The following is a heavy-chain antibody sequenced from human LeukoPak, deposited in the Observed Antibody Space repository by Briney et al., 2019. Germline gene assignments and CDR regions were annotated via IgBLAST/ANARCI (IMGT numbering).Heavy chain of an antibody. D-gene: IGHD2-2*01. CDR2: ISGSGGST. CDR3: AKGGRSYSTLAFVDY. V-gene: IGHV3-23*01. J-gene: IGHJ4*02. CDR1: GFTFSSYG. Sequence: PGGTLRLSCAASGFTFSSYGMSWVRQAPGKGLEWVSAISGSGGSTHYADSVKGRFTISRDNSKNTLYLQMNSLRAEDTAVYYCAKGGRSYSTLAFVDYWGQGTLVTVSS.